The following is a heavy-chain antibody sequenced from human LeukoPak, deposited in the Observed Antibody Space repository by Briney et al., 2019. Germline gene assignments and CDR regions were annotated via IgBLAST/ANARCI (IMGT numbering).Heavy chain of an antibody. D-gene: IGHD2-15*01. V-gene: IGHV4-39*07. CDR1: GGSISSDNYY. J-gene: IGHJ6*03. CDR3: ARLLREGYYMDV. Sequence: PSETLSLTCTVSGGSISSDNYYWGWIRQPPGKGLEWIGSIYYSGSTYYTPSLKSRVTISVDRSKNQFSLKLSSVTAADTAVYYCARLLREGYYMDVWGKGTTVTVSS. CDR2: IYYSGST.